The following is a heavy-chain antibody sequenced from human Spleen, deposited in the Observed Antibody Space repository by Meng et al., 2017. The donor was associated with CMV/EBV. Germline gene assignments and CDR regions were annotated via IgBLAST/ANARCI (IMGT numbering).Heavy chain of an antibody. Sequence: GESLKISCAASGFTVSSNYMSWVRQAPGKGLEWVSVIYSGGSTYYADSVKGRFTISRDNSKNTLYLQMNSLRAEDTAVYYCAILGGYSYGFDYWGQGTLVTSPQ. CDR1: GFTVSSNY. V-gene: IGHV3-53*01. D-gene: IGHD5-18*01. J-gene: IGHJ4*02. CDR2: IYSGGST. CDR3: AILGGYSYGFDY.